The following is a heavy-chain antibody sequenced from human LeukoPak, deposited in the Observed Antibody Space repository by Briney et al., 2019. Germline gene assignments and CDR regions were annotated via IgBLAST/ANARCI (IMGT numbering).Heavy chain of an antibody. V-gene: IGHV4-34*01. J-gene: IGHJ4*01. D-gene: IGHD6-6*01. CDR2: LYYSGSA. CDR3: ARDRSSYAKGHYDY. Sequence: SETLSLTCAVYGGSFSGYYWSWIRQPPGKGLEWIGSLYYSGSAHYNPSLKSRVTISVDASKNQFSLKLSSVTAADTAVYYCARDRSSYAKGHYDYWGQGTLVTVSS. CDR1: GGSFSGYY.